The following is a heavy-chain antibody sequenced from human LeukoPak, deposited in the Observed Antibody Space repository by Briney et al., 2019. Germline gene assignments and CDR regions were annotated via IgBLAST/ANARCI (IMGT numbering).Heavy chain of an antibody. V-gene: IGHV3-23*01. J-gene: IGHJ3*02. CDR1: GFTLSDYA. CDR3: AKGFYDNSASGVFDI. CDR2: ISGSGGST. Sequence: PGGSLRLSCAASGFTLSDYAMTWVRQAPGKGLEWVSSISGSGGSTYYAGSVKGRFTMSRDNSKNTLYLQMNSLRAEDTAVYYCAKGFYDNSASGVFDIWGQGTMVTVSS. D-gene: IGHD3-22*01.